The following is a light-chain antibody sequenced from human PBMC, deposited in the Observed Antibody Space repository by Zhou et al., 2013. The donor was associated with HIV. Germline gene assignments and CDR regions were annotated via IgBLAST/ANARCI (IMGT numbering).Light chain of an antibody. CDR2: DAS. J-gene: IGKJ3*01. CDR3: QQRNNWPPGVT. CDR1: QSIRDY. V-gene: IGKV3-11*01. Sequence: EIVLTQSPATLSLSPGERATLSCRASQSIRDYLAWYQQKPGQAPRLLIYDASNRATGIPARFSGSGSGTDFTLTISGLEPEDFAVYYCQQRNNWPPGVTFGLGPKCRSN.